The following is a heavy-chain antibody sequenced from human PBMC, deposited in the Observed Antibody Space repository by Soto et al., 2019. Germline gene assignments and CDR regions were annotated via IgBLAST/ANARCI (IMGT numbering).Heavy chain of an antibody. V-gene: IGHV3-30-3*01. J-gene: IGHJ5*02. CDR1: GFTFSTHA. D-gene: IGHD6-13*01. Sequence: QVQLVESGGGVVQPGRSLRLSCAASGFTFSTHAMHWVRQAPGKGLECVAIVSFDGSNKYYADSVKGRFTISRDNSKNTLYLQLRGLTPEYTAFYHCARYQSRITTAGGGRIDRWGQGTLVTVSS. CDR2: VSFDGSNK. CDR3: ARYQSRITTAGGGRIDR.